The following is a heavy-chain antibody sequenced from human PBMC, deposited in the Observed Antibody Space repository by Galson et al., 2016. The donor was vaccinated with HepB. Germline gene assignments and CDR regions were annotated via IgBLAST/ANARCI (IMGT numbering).Heavy chain of an antibody. V-gene: IGHV3-30-3*01. CDR3: AREWELGGYFDY. CDR1: EFTFNNCP. CDR2: LSHDGVTK. Sequence: SLRLSCAASEFTFNNCPLHWVRQAPGKGLEWVAVLSHDGVTKFYADSVRARFTISRDKSKTTVYLQMDGLSAEDTAGCYCAREWELGGYFDYWGQGTLVTVSS. J-gene: IGHJ4*02. D-gene: IGHD1-26*01.